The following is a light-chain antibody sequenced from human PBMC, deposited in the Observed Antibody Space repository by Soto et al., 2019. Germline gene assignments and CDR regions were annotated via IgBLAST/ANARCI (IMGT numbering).Light chain of an antibody. CDR1: QSVSSSY. Sequence: EIALTQSPGTLSLSPGQRATVSCRSSQSVSSSYLAWYQQKPGQAPRLLIYGASSRATGIPDRFSGSGSGTDFTLTISRLEPEDFAVYYCQQYGSSPETFGQGTKVDIK. J-gene: IGKJ1*01. CDR3: QQYGSSPET. CDR2: GAS. V-gene: IGKV3-20*01.